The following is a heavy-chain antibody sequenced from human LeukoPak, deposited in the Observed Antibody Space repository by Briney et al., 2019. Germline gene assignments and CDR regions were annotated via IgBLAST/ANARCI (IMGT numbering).Heavy chain of an antibody. CDR2: IGSSGSAI. V-gene: IGHV3-11*04. CDR1: GFSFSDYY. D-gene: IGHD1-26*01. Sequence: PGGSLRLSCAASGFSFSDYYMSWIRQAPGKGLEWVSYIGSSGSAIYYADSVKGRFTISRDNAKNSVFLQMNSLRAEDTALYYCARDLSGSYSSVDYWGQGTLVTVSS. CDR3: ARDLSGSYSSVDY. J-gene: IGHJ4*02.